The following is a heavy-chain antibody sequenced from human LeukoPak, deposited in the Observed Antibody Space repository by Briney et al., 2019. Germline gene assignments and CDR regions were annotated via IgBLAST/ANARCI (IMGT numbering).Heavy chain of an antibody. CDR3: ARHRYYYDSSGYYFDY. CDR1: GYSFTSYW. V-gene: IGHV5-51*01. J-gene: IGHJ4*02. CDR2: IYPGDSDT. D-gene: IGHD3-22*01. Sequence: GESLKISCKGSGYSFTSYWIGWVRQMPGKGLEWMGIIYPGDSDTRYSPSFQGQVTISADKSISTAYLQWSSPKASDTAMYYCARHRYYYDSSGYYFDYWGQGTLVTVSS.